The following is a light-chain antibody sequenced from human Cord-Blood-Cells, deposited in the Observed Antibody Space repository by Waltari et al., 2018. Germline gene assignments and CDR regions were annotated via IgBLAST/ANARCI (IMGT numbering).Light chain of an antibody. CDR2: DAS. CDR3: KQRSDWPPT. V-gene: IGKV3-11*01. J-gene: IGKJ1*01. Sequence: EIVLTQSPATLSLSPGERATLSCRASQSVSSYLAWYQQKPGQAPRLLIYDASNRATGIPARFSGSGSGTYFTLTSSSLEPEDFAVYYCKQRSDWPPTFGQGTKVDIK. CDR1: QSVSSY.